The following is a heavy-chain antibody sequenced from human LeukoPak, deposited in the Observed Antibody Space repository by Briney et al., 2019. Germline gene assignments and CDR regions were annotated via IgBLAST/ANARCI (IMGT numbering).Heavy chain of an antibody. V-gene: IGHV3-30*04. CDR2: ISYDGSNK. CDR1: GFTFSSYG. Sequence: PGGSLRLSCAASGFTFSSYGMHWVRQAPGKGLEWVAVISYDGSNKYYADSVKGRFTISRDNSKNTLYLQMNSLRAEDTAVYYCARDSVDAYDSSGSIDYWGQGTLVTVSS. J-gene: IGHJ4*02. CDR3: ARDSVDAYDSSGSIDY. D-gene: IGHD3-22*01.